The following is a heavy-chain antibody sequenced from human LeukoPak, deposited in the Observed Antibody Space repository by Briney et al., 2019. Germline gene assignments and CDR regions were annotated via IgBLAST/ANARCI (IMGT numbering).Heavy chain of an antibody. CDR1: GGSFSGYF. CDR2: IYDTEHS. D-gene: IGHD2-15*01. J-gene: IGHJ4*02. V-gene: IGHV4-34*11. Sequence: PSETLSLTCAVYGGSFSGYFWSWIRLPSGKGLEWIGYIYDTEHSNYNPSLRRRVTISIDTSKNQFSLNLSSVTAADTAVYYCARCILGGSCYYFDYWGLGIQVSVSS. CDR3: ARCILGGSCYYFDY.